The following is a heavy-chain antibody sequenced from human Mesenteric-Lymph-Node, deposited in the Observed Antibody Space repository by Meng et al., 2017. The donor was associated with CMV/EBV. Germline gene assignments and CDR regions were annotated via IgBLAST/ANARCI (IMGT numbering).Heavy chain of an antibody. V-gene: IGHV1-18*01. CDR1: GYRFSSYG. CDR2: ISSYNGET. Sequence: SCTASGYRFSSYGISWVRQAPGQGLEWMGWISSYNGETDYAQKMQGRVIMTTDTSTNTTYMELKNLRPDDTAVYYCARDRKVRGFDSWGQGTLVTVSS. D-gene: IGHD3-10*01. CDR3: ARDRKVRGFDS. J-gene: IGHJ5*01.